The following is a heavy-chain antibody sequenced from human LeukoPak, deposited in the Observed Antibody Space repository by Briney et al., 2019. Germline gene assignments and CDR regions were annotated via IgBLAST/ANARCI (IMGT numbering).Heavy chain of an antibody. Sequence: GESLKISCAASGFTFSSYAMSWVRQAPGKGLEWVSAISGSGGSTYYADSVKGRFTISRDNSKNTLYLQMNSLRAEDTAVYYCAKDLLYFDYWGQGTLVTVSS. CDR3: AKDLLYFDY. J-gene: IGHJ4*02. CDR1: GFTFSSYA. V-gene: IGHV3-23*01. CDR2: ISGSGGST.